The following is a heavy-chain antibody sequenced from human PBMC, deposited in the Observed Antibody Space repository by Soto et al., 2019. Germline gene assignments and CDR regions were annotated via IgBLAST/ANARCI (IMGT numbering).Heavy chain of an antibody. CDR2: TSYRSKWYN. V-gene: IGHV6-1*01. CDR3: ARGLQSYYYYYMDV. D-gene: IGHD4-4*01. Sequence: QVQLQQSGPGLVKPSQTLSLTCAISGDSVSSNSSAWNWIRQSPSRGLEWLGRTSYRSKWYNDYALSVKSRITFTPATSKNQFSLQLNSVTPEDTAVYYCARGLQSYYYYYMDVWGKGTTVTVSS. CDR1: GDSVSSNSSA. J-gene: IGHJ6*03.